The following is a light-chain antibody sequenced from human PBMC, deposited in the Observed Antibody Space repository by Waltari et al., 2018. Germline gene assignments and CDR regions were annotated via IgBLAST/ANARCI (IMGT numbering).Light chain of an antibody. CDR2: EDT. CDR3: CSYAGGTASIL. CDR1: SSDVGSHNL. V-gene: IGLV2-23*01. J-gene: IGLJ2*01. Sequence: QSALTQPASVSGSPGQSITISCTGTSSDVGSHNLVSWYQHHPGKAPKLMIYEDTKRPSGGSNRFSGSKSGNTASLTSSGRQAEDEADYVCCSYAGGTASILLGGGTKLTVL.